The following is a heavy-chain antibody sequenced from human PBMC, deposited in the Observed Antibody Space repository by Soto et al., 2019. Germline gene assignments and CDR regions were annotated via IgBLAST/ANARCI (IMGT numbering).Heavy chain of an antibody. V-gene: IGHV4-4*02. CDR1: GTSVSSTFW. D-gene: IGHD1-1*01. CDR3: ARQGARVRLDRPELERIFDY. J-gene: IGHJ4*02. CDR2: IHHTGNP. Sequence: SETLSLTCAVSGTSVSSTFWWTWVRQAPGKGLEWIGEIHHTGNPKYNPSLKSRVRMSVDKSKNQFSLKMSSVTAADTAVYYCARQGARVRLDRPELERIFDYWGEGTLVTVS.